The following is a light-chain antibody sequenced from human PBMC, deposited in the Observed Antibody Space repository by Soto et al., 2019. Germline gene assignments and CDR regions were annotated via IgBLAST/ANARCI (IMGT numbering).Light chain of an antibody. CDR1: QSVSSY. V-gene: IGKV3-11*01. CDR3: QQRSNWPIT. Sequence: EIVLTQSPATLSLSPGERATLSCRASQSVSSYLAWYQQKPGQAPRLLIYDASNRATGIPARFSGGGSGTDFTLTISSLEPEDFAVYYWQQRSNWPITFGQGTRLEIK. J-gene: IGKJ5*01. CDR2: DAS.